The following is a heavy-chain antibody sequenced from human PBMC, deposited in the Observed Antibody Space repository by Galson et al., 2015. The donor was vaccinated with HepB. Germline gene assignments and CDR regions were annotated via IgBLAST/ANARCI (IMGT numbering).Heavy chain of an antibody. V-gene: IGHV3-23*01. CDR1: GFTFSSYA. CDR2: ISGSGGST. CDR3: AKGERYYDFWSGLDV. D-gene: IGHD3-3*01. Sequence: SLRLSCAASGFTFSSYAMSWVRQAPGKGLEWVSAISGSGGSTYYADSVKGRFTISRDNSKNTLYLQMNSLRAEDTAVYYCAKGERYYDFWSGLDVWGQGTTVTVSS. J-gene: IGHJ6*02.